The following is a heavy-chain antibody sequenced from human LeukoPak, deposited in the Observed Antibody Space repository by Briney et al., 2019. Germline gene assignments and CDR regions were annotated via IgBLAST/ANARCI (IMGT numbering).Heavy chain of an antibody. V-gene: IGHV1-69*05. CDR2: IIPIFGTA. D-gene: IGHD1-26*01. CDR3: AGSPQHAFDI. CDR1: GGTFSSYA. J-gene: IGHJ3*02. Sequence: ASVKVSCKASGGTFSSYAISWVRQAPGQGVEWMGGIIPIFGTANYAQKFQGRVTITTDESTSTAYMELSSLRSEDTAVYHCAGSPQHAFDIWGQRTIVHVSS.